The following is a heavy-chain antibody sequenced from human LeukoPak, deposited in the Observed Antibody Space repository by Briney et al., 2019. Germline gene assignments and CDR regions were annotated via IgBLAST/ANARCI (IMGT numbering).Heavy chain of an antibody. D-gene: IGHD2-8*01. CDR2: VYNSVTT. CDR3: AREDGRPKGLDV. J-gene: IGHJ6*02. CDR1: GGSMRRYY. Sequence: PSETLSLTCTVSGGSMRRYYWTRIRQPPGKGLEWLGYVYNSVTTVYNPSLNSRVTISADTSKNQISLTLHSVTAADTAVYFCAREDGRPKGLDVWGRGTTVTVSS. V-gene: IGHV4-59*01.